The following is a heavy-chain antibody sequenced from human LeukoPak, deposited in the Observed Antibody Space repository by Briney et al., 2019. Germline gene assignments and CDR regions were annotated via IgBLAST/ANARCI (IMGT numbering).Heavy chain of an antibody. CDR2: INPSGGTT. J-gene: IGHJ5*02. V-gene: IGHV1-46*01. CDR3: ARARGNWNDRNWFDP. D-gene: IGHD1-20*01. Sequence: ASVKVSCKASGYTFTAYYIHWVRQAPGQGLEWMGIINPSGGTTSYAQKFRGRVTMTRDTSTTTVYMEPSSLRSEDTAMYYCARARGNWNDRNWFDPWGQGTLVTVSS. CDR1: GYTFTAYY.